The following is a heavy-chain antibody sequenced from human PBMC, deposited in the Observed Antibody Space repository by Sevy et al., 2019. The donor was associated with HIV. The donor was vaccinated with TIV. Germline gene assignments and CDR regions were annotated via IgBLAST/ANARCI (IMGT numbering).Heavy chain of an antibody. CDR1: GFTFSDHC. V-gene: IGHV3-72*01. Sequence: GESLKISCAASGFTFSDHCMDWVRQAPGKGLEWVGRIRNKANIYTTEYAASVKGRFTISRDDSKNSLYLQMNSLKTEDTAIYYCARDLRSGGAHFDYWGQGTLVTISS. CDR3: ARDLRSGGAHFDY. J-gene: IGHJ4*02. CDR2: IRNKANIYTT. D-gene: IGHD3-16*01.